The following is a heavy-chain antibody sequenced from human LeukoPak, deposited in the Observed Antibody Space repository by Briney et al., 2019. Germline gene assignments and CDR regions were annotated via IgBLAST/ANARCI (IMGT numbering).Heavy chain of an antibody. V-gene: IGHV3-23*01. Sequence: GGSLRLSCAASGFTFSSYAMSWVRQAPGKGPEWVSSISSSGANTYYADSVKGRFTISRDNSLNTLYLQMSSLRVEDTAVYYCAKRDRPCSGDCSAPYYFDYWGQGTLVTVSS. CDR3: AKRDRPCSGDCSAPYYFDY. CDR2: ISSSGANT. J-gene: IGHJ4*02. CDR1: GFTFSSYA. D-gene: IGHD2-21*02.